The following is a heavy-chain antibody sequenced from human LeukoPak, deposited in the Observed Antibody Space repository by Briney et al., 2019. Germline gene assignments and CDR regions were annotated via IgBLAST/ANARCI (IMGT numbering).Heavy chain of an antibody. CDR1: GFIFGDYY. Sequence: GGSLRLSCKASGFIFGDYYMNWIRQAPGKGLECLSYISSGTINHSNYADSVKGRFTISRDNAKNSLYLQMNSLSAEDTAVYYCARGGGYELYYFDYWGQGILVSVSS. D-gene: IGHD5-12*01. CDR3: ARGGGYELYYFDY. V-gene: IGHV3-11*06. CDR2: ISSGTINHS. J-gene: IGHJ4*02.